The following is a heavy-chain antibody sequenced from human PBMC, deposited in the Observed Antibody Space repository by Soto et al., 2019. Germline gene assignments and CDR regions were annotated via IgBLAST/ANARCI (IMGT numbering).Heavy chain of an antibody. CDR3: AREGGNDYGDYGYYGMDV. CDR2: IWYDGSNK. Sequence: GGSLRLSCAASGFTFSSYGMHWVRQAPGKGLEWVAVIWYDGSNKYYADSVKGRFTISRDNSKNTLYLQMNSLRAEDTAVYYCAREGGNDYGDYGYYGMDVWGQGTTVTVSS. J-gene: IGHJ6*02. CDR1: GFTFSSYG. D-gene: IGHD4-17*01. V-gene: IGHV3-33*01.